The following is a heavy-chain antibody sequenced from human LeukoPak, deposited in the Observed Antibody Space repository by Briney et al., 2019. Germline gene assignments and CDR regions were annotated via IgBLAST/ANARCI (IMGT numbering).Heavy chain of an antibody. CDR3: ARDWGVGGRPGYMDV. V-gene: IGHV4-34*01. CDR2: INHVGIT. Sequence: PSETLSLTCAVYGESFDGYYWSWIRQSPGKGLEWIGHINHVGITNHNPSLKSRVTISVDTSKNQVSLKLSSVTAADTAVYFCARDWGVGGRPGYMDVWGKGTTVTVSS. J-gene: IGHJ6*03. CDR1: GESFDGYY. D-gene: IGHD6-6*01.